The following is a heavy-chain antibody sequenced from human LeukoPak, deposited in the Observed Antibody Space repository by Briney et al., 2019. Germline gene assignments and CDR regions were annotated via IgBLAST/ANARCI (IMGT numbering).Heavy chain of an antibody. V-gene: IGHV4-34*01. CDR1: GGSFSGYY. Sequence: PSETLSLTCAVYGGSFSGYYWSWIRQPPGKGLEWIGEINHSGSTNYNPSLKSRVTISVDTSKNQFSLKLSSVTAADTAVYYCARVPIAAAGPTTYYFDYWGQGTLVTVSS. J-gene: IGHJ4*02. D-gene: IGHD6-13*01. CDR3: ARVPIAAAGPTTYYFDY. CDR2: INHSGST.